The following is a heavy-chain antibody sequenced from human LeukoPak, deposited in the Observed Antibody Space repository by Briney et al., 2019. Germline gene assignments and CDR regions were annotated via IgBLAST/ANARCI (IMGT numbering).Heavy chain of an antibody. CDR2: IRYDGSNK. D-gene: IGHD1-14*01. CDR1: GFTLSSYG. V-gene: IGHV3-30*02. CDR3: AKEANHCSSRHYDY. Sequence: PGGSLRLSCAASGFTLSSYGMHWVRQAPGKGLEWVAFIRYDGSNKYYADSVKGRFAISRDNAKNSLYLQMNSLRVEDTAVYYCAKEANHCSSRHYDYWGQGILVTVSS. J-gene: IGHJ4*02.